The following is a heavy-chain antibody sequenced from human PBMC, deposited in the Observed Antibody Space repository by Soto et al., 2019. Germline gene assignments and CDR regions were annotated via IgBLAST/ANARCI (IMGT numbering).Heavy chain of an antibody. J-gene: IGHJ4*02. CDR3: ARDLGYGHH. CDR2: INPSGGST. V-gene: IGHV1-46*01. CDR1: GYTFTSYY. D-gene: IGHD5-18*01. Sequence: VQVSCKASGYTFTSYYMHWVRQAPGQGLEWMGIINPSGGSTSYAQKFQGRVTMTRETSTSTGYMERSSLRSEDTAVYYCARDLGYGHHWGQGTLVTVSS.